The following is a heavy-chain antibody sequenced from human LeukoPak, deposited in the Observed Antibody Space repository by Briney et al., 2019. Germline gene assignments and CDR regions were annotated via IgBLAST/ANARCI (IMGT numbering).Heavy chain of an antibody. CDR1: GFTFSSYA. CDR3: AKSTPTTVTTMGLRY. D-gene: IGHD4-17*01. J-gene: IGHJ4*02. CDR2: ISGSGGST. Sequence: GGSLRLSCAASGFTFSSYAMSWVRQAPGKGLEWASAISGSGGSTYYADSVKGRFTFSRDNSKNTLYLQMNSLRAEDTAVYYCAKSTPTTVTTMGLRYWGQGTLVTVSS. V-gene: IGHV3-23*01.